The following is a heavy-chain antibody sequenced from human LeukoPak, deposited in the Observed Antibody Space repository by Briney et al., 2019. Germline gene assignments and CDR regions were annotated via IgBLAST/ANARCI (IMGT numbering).Heavy chain of an antibody. Sequence: ASETLSLTCIVSGGSISSTGYYWGWIRQPPGKGLEWIGSMDYSGSTYYNTSLKSRVTISVDTSKNQFSLKLSSVTAADTAVYYCARDISGWSTYFDYWGQGTLVTVSS. CDR2: MDYSGST. V-gene: IGHV4-39*07. D-gene: IGHD6-19*01. CDR3: ARDISGWSTYFDY. CDR1: GGSISSTGYY. J-gene: IGHJ4*02.